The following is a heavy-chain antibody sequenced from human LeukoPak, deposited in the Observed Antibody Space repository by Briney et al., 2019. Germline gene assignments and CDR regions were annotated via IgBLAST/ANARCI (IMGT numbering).Heavy chain of an antibody. CDR2: IYYSGST. D-gene: IGHD3-10*01. CDR1: GGSISSYY. Sequence: PSETLSLTCTVSGGSISSYYWGWIRQPPGKGLEWIGNIYYSGSTNYNPSLKSRVTISVDTSKNQSSLKLSSVTAADTAVYYCARASITMVRGVDYWGQGTLVTVSS. CDR3: ARASITMVRGVDY. J-gene: IGHJ4*02. V-gene: IGHV4-59*01.